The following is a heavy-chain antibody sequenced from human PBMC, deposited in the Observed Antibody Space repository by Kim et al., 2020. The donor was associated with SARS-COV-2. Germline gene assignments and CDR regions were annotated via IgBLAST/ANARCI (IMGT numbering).Heavy chain of an antibody. Sequence: GGSLRLSCAASGFTFSDYYMSWIRQAPGKGLEWVSYISSSGSTIYYADSVKGRFTISRDNAKNSLYLQMNSLRAEDTAVYYCARDGYCSSTSCYKMSENGMDVWGQGTTVTVSS. J-gene: IGHJ6*02. CDR2: ISSSGSTI. CDR3: ARDGYCSSTSCYKMSENGMDV. D-gene: IGHD2-2*03. CDR1: GFTFSDYY. V-gene: IGHV3-11*01.